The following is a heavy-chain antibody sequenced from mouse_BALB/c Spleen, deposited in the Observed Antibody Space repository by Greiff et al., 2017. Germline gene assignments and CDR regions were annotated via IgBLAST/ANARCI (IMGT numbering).Heavy chain of an antibody. J-gene: IGHJ3*01. D-gene: IGHD4-1*01. Sequence: EVMLVESGGDLVKPGGSLKLSCAASGFTFSSYGMSWVRQTPDKRLEWVATISSGGSYTYYPDSVKGRFTISRDNAKNTLYLQMSSLKSEDTAMYYCARPTGTEAYWGQGTLVTVSA. V-gene: IGHV5-6*01. CDR3: ARPTGTEAY. CDR2: ISSGGSYT. CDR1: GFTFSSYG.